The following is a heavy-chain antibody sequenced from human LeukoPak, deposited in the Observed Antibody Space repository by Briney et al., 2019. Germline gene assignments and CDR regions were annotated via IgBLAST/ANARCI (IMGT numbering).Heavy chain of an antibody. Sequence: ASVKVSCMASGYTFTRYGINWVRQAPGQGLEWLGWISADNGDTNYAQKFQGRVTMTTDTSTTTVYMQLRSLRSDDTAVYYCARSDTPMEAFDSWGEGTLVTVSS. J-gene: IGHJ4*02. D-gene: IGHD5-18*01. CDR2: ISADNGDT. V-gene: IGHV1-18*01. CDR1: GYTFTRYG. CDR3: ARSDTPMEAFDS.